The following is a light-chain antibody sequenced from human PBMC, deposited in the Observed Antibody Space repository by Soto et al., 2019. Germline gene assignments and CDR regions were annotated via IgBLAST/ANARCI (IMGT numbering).Light chain of an antibody. V-gene: IGLV1-51*01. J-gene: IGLJ2*01. CDR3: GTWDSNLNNGVV. Sequence: QSVLTQPPSVSAAAGLRVTIFCSGSSSTIGANYVSWYQQLPGTAPILLIYDNHHRPSGIPDRFSGSKSGTSATLVITGLQTGDEADYYCGTWDSNLNNGVVFGGGTKLTVL. CDR2: DNH. CDR1: SSTIGANY.